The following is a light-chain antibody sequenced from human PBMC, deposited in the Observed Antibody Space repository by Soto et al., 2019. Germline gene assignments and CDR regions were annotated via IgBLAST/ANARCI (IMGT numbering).Light chain of an antibody. CDR3: CSYAGSYTVYV. J-gene: IGLJ1*01. CDR2: DVS. CDR1: SSDVGGYNY. Sequence: QSALTQPRSVSGSPGQSVTISCTGTSSDVGGYNYVSWYQQHPGKAPKLMIYDVSKRPSGVPDRFSGSKSVNTASLTISGLQAEDEADYYRCSYAGSYTVYVFGTGTKLTVL. V-gene: IGLV2-11*01.